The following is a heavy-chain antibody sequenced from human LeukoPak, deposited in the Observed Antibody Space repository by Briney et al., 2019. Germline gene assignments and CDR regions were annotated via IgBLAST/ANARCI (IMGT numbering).Heavy chain of an antibody. V-gene: IGHV4-61*05. CDR1: GGSISSSSHY. CDR3: ARAGVYYASGSYLGY. Sequence: SETLSLACTVSGGSISSSSHYWGWIRQPPGKGLEWIGYIYYRGSANYNPSLKSRVTISVDTSKNQFSLKLSSVTAADTAVYYCARAGVYYASGSYLGYWGQGTLVTVSS. J-gene: IGHJ4*02. D-gene: IGHD3-10*01. CDR2: IYYRGSA.